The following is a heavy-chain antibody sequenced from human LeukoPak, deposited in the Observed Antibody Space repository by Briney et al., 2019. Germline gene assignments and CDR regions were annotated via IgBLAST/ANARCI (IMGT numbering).Heavy chain of an antibody. Sequence: PSETLSLTCAVYGGSFSGYYWSWIRQPPGKGLEWIGEINHSGSTNYNPSLKSRVTISVDTSKNQFSLKLSSVTAADTAVYYYARGSPAKPSGGSCYDYWGQGTLVTVSS. D-gene: IGHD2-15*01. CDR1: GGSFSGYY. CDR2: INHSGST. J-gene: IGHJ4*02. V-gene: IGHV4-34*01. CDR3: ARGSPAKPSGGSCYDY.